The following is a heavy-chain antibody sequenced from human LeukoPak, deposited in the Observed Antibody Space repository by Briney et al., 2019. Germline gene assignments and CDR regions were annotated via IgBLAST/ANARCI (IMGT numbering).Heavy chain of an antibody. J-gene: IGHJ4*02. Sequence: GASVKVSCEASGGTFSSYAISWVRQAPGQGLEWMGGIIPIFGTANYAQKFQGRVTITADKSTSTAYMELSSLRSEDTAVYYCARGGIAVDRFDYWGQGTLVTVSS. V-gene: IGHV1-69*06. D-gene: IGHD6-19*01. CDR1: GGTFSSYA. CDR2: IIPIFGTA. CDR3: ARGGIAVDRFDY.